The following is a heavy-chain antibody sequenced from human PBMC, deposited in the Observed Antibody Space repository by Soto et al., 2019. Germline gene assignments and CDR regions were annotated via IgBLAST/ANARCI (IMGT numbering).Heavy chain of an antibody. CDR3: ARPPLPGYSIHFNS. V-gene: IGHV3-23*01. CDR2: ISGSGGST. J-gene: IGHJ4*02. CDR1: GFTFSSYA. D-gene: IGHD2-15*01. Sequence: PGGSLRLSCAASGFTFSSYAMSWVRQAPGKGLEWVSAISGSGGSTYYADSVKGRFTISRDNSKNTLYLQMNSLRASDTALYYCARPPLPGYSIHFNSWGQGTLVTVSS.